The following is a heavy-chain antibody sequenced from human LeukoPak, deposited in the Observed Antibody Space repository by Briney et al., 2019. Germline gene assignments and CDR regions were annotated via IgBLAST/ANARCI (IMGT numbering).Heavy chain of an antibody. Sequence: SETLSLTCTVSGGSISSYYWSWIRQPPGKGLEWIGYIYYSGSTNYNPSLKRRVTISVDTSKNQFSLKLSSVTAADTAVYYCARVEEGYGSGRRENYYYYYMDVWGKGTTVTISS. D-gene: IGHD3-10*01. V-gene: IGHV4-59*01. CDR2: IYYSGST. J-gene: IGHJ6*03. CDR3: ARVEEGYGSGRRENYYYYYMDV. CDR1: GGSISSYY.